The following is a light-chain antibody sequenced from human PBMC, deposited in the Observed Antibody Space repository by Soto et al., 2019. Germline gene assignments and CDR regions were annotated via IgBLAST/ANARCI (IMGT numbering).Light chain of an antibody. CDR1: QSVSTW. CDR3: QQYSTYYS. V-gene: IGKV1-5*03. Sequence: DIQMTQSPSTLSASVGDRVTLTCRASQSVSTWLAWYQQKPGKAPKLLIYKASSLERGVPSRFSGGGSGTEFTLTINSLQPDDFATYYCQQYSTYYSFGQGTKLEIK. J-gene: IGKJ2*03. CDR2: KAS.